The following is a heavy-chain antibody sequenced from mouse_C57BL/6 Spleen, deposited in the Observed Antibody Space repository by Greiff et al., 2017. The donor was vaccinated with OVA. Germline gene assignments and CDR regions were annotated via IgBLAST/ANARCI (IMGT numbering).Heavy chain of an antibody. J-gene: IGHJ4*01. CDR3: VILTAQATYYAMDY. D-gene: IGHD3-2*02. CDR1: GFSFNTYA. V-gene: IGHV10-1*01. CDR2: IRSKSNNYAT. Sequence: EVKLMESGGGLVQPKGSLKLSCAASGFSFNTYAMNWVRQAPGKGLEWVARIRSKSNNYATYYDDSVKDRFTISRDDSESMLYLQMNNVKTEVTTMYYYVILTAQATYYAMDYWGQGTSVTVSS.